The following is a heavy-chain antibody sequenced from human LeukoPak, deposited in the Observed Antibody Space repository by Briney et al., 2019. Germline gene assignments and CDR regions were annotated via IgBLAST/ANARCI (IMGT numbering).Heavy chain of an antibody. D-gene: IGHD3-10*01. CDR2: IWYDGSNK. CDR1: GFTFSSYG. CDR3: ARDYGSGSYMGYYFDY. J-gene: IGHJ4*02. Sequence: PGRSLRLSCAASGFTFSSYGMHWVRQAPGKGLEWVAVIWYDGSNKYYADSVKGRFTISRDNSKNTLYLHMNSLRAEDTAVYYCARDYGSGSYMGYYFDYWGQGTLVTVSS. V-gene: IGHV3-33*01.